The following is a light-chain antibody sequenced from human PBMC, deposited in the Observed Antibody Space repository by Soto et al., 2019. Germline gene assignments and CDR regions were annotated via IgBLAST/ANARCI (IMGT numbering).Light chain of an antibody. CDR1: SSDVGGYNY. CDR3: SSYTSSSTRV. Sequence: QSALTQPASVSGSPGQSITISCTGTSSDVGGYNYVSWYQQHPGKAPKPMIYEVSNRPSGVSNRFSGSKSGNTASLTISGLQAEDEADYYCSSYTSSSTRVFDGGTKVTVL. CDR2: EVS. V-gene: IGLV2-14*01. J-gene: IGLJ3*02.